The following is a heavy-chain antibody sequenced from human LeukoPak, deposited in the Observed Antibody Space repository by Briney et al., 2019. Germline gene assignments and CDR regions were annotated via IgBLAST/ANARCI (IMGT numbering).Heavy chain of an antibody. V-gene: IGHV4-61*01. D-gene: IGHD5-18*01. CDR3: ARAKRHSTTYSYGPAPYYYYGMDV. CDR1: GGSISSGSYY. Sequence: NPSETLSLTCTVSGGSISSGSYYWSWIRQPPGKGLEWIGYIYYSGSTNYNPSLKSRVTISVDTSKNQSSLKLSSVTAADTAVYYCARAKRHSTTYSYGPAPYYYYGMDVWGQGTTVTVSS. CDR2: IYYSGST. J-gene: IGHJ6*02.